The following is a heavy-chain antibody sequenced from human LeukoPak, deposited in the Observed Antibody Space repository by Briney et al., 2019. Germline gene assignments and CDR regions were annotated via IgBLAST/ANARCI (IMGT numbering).Heavy chain of an antibody. Sequence: SETLSLTCTVSGGSISSGDYYWSWIRQPPGKGLEWIGYIYYSGSTYYNPSLKSRVTISVDTSKNQFSLKLSSVTAADTAVYYCARDRGYSSGTFDYWGQGTLVTVSS. J-gene: IGHJ4*02. CDR1: GGSISSGDYY. V-gene: IGHV4-30-4*01. CDR3: ARDRGYSSGTFDY. CDR2: IYYSGST. D-gene: IGHD6-19*01.